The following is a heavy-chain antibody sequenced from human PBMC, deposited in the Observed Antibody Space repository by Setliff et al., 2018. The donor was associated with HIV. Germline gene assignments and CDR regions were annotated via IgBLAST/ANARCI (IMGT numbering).Heavy chain of an antibody. V-gene: IGHV4-61*09. CDR2: IYITEDT. D-gene: IGHD6-19*01. CDR1: GGSLNTGTYY. CDR3: ARGRTQWPNYNYFDP. Sequence: LSLTCTVSGGSLNTGTYYWSWIRQPAGKGLEWIGHIYITEDTDYNPSLKSRVTISVDTSKNQFSLKLSSLTAADTAVYYCARGRTQWPNYNYFDPWGLGTLVTVSS. J-gene: IGHJ5*02.